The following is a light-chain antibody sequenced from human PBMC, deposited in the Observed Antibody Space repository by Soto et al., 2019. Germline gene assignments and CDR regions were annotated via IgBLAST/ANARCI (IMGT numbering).Light chain of an antibody. J-gene: IGKJ1*01. Sequence: DIQMTQSPSSVSASVGDRVTITCRASQDISRWLAWYQQKPGKAPQLLMYAAFSLQSDVPSRFSGSGSGTDFTLTISSLQPEDFATYYCQQANSFPPTFGQGTKVEIK. CDR2: AAF. CDR1: QDISRW. CDR3: QQANSFPPT. V-gene: IGKV1-12*01.